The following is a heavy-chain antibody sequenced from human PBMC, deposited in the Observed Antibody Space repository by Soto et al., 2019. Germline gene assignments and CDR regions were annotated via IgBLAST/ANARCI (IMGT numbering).Heavy chain of an antibody. D-gene: IGHD2-2*01. CDR3: ARHARDCSSTSCYYNWFDP. CDR1: GYSFTSYW. CDR2: IYPGDSDT. V-gene: IGHV5-51*01. J-gene: IGHJ5*02. Sequence: PGESLKISCKASGYSFTSYWIGWVRQMPGKGLEWMGIIYPGDSDTRYSPSFQGQVTISADKSISTAYLQWSSLKASDTAKYYCARHARDCSSTSCYYNWFDPWGQGTLVTVSS.